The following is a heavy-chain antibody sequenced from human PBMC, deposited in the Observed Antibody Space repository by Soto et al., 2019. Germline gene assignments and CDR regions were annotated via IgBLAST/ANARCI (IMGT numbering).Heavy chain of an antibody. CDR3: SRGGITHWFDP. Sequence: QVQLVQSGAEVKKPGSSVKVSCKASGGTFSSYAISWVRQAPGQGLEWMGGIIPIFGTANYAQKFQGRVTVTGGESTSTGQKEAGSLGFGETAVYYLSRGGITHWFDPWCQGTLVTVSS. D-gene: IGHD3-16*01. CDR2: IIPIFGTA. V-gene: IGHV1-69*12. CDR1: GGTFSSYA. J-gene: IGHJ5*02.